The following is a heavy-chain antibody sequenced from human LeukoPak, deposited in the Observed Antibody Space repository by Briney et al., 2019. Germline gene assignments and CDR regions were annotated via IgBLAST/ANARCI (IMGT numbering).Heavy chain of an antibody. V-gene: IGHV1-69*13. J-gene: IGHJ5*02. Sequence: GASVKVSCKASGGTFSSYAISWVRQAPGQGLEWMGAIIPIFGTANYAQKFQGRVTITADESTSTAYMELSSLRSEDTAVYYCARDGIAVAGTGGVWFDPWGQGTLVTVSS. D-gene: IGHD6-19*01. CDR3: ARDGIAVAGTGGVWFDP. CDR2: IIPIFGTA. CDR1: GGTFSSYA.